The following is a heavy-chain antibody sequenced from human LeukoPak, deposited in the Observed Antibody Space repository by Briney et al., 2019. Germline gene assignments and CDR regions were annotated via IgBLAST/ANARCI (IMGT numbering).Heavy chain of an antibody. Sequence: GGSLRLSCAASGFSFSGYGMSWVRQAPGKGLESVSSISGNSGSTYYADSVKGRFTISRDNSRNTLYLQMNSLRVGDTAVYYCAKGSPAPDYWGQGILVTVS. CDR3: AKGSPAPDY. CDR2: ISGNSGST. V-gene: IGHV3-23*01. CDR1: GFSFSGYG. J-gene: IGHJ4*02.